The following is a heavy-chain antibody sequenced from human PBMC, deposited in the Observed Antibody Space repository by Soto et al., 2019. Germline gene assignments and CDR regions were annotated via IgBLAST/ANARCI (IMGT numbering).Heavy chain of an antibody. CDR2: INPSGGRT. V-gene: IGHV1-46*01. D-gene: IGHD3-10*01. J-gene: IGHJ4*02. CDR3: ARAGENYGSGTFSPPLRYYFNS. CDR1: GYTFTTHY. Sequence: QVQLVQSGTEVKKPGASVKVSCKASGYTFTTHYMHWVRQAPGRGLEWMGIINPSGGRTTYALKFQSRVTMTSDTSTNTVYVELTSLRSEDTAIYFCARAGENYGSGTFSPPLRYYFNSWGQGTLVTVSS.